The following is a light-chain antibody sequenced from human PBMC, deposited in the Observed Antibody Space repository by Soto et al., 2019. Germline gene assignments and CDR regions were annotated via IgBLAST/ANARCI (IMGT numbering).Light chain of an antibody. CDR1: QNINSH. CDR2: AAS. Sequence: DIPMTQSPSSLSASIGDRVTITCRASQNINSHLNWYQQKPGKAPKVVIYAASRLQSGVPSRFSGSGSRTEFTLIISSLEPEDFATYYCQQSHITTLFTFGKGTKLEIK. J-gene: IGKJ2*01. V-gene: IGKV1-39*01. CDR3: QQSHITTLFT.